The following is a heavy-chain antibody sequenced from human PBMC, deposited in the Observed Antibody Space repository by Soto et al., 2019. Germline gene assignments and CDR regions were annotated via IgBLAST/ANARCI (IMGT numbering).Heavy chain of an antibody. V-gene: IGHV3-49*03. CDR3: TRAIQGARGTITTFYFDC. Sequence: GGSLRLSCTASGFTLGDYSMSWFRQGLGRGMEWVGFIRSNAYGGTTEYAASVKGRFTISRDDSKSIAYLQMNSLKTEDTAVYYCTRAIQGARGTITTFYFDCWCQGTLVTVSS. D-gene: IGHD1-7*01. J-gene: IGHJ4*02. CDR2: IRSNAYGGTT. CDR1: GFTLGDYS.